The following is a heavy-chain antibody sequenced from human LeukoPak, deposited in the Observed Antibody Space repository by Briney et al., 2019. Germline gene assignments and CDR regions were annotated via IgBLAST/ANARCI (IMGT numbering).Heavy chain of an antibody. D-gene: IGHD5-12*01. Sequence: GGSLRLSCAASGFTLSSYSMNWVRQAPGKGLEWVSYISSSSSTIYYADSVKGRFTISRDNAKNSLYLQMNSLRAEDTAVYYCAKEQPSYSSGYRNFDYWGQGTLVTVSS. CDR2: ISSSSSTI. J-gene: IGHJ4*02. CDR3: AKEQPSYSSGYRNFDY. V-gene: IGHV3-48*01. CDR1: GFTLSSYS.